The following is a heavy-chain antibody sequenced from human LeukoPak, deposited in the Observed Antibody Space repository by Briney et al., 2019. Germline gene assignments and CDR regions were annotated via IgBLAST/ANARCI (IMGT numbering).Heavy chain of an antibody. CDR3: ARHEWGVTGTSFDP. V-gene: IGHV4-59*08. Sequence: SETLSLTCTVSGVSINNYYWSWIRQPPGKGLEWIGYIYYRGSTNYNPSLKSRVTFSVDTSKNQFSLKLSSVAAADTTVYYCARHEWGVTGTSFDPWGQGTLVTVSS. J-gene: IGHJ5*02. D-gene: IGHD1-7*01. CDR1: GVSINNYY. CDR2: IYYRGST.